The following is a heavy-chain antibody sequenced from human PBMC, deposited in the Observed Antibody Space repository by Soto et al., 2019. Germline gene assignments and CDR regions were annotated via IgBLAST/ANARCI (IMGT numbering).Heavy chain of an antibody. D-gene: IGHD1-1*01. CDR2: IYYSGST. Sequence: PSETLSVTCTVSGGSISSYYWSWIRQPPGKGLEWIGYIYYSGSTNYNPSLKSRVTISVDTSKNQFSLKLSSVTAADTAVYYCARGSGNWNDGYNWFDPWGQGTLVTVFS. V-gene: IGHV4-59*01. J-gene: IGHJ5*02. CDR3: ARGSGNWNDGYNWFDP. CDR1: GGSISSYY.